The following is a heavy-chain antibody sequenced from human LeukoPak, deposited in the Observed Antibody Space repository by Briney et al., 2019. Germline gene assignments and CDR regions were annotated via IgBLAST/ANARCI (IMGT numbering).Heavy chain of an antibody. Sequence: SETLSLTCAVSGGSISSSNWWSWVRQAPGKGREWIGEIYHSGSTNYNPSLKSRVTISVDTSKNQFSLKLSSVTAADTAVYYCARHGYDILTGLMTGAFDIWGQGTMVTVSS. CDR2: IYHSGST. CDR1: GGSISSSNW. V-gene: IGHV4-4*02. CDR3: ARHGYDILTGLMTGAFDI. J-gene: IGHJ3*02. D-gene: IGHD3-9*01.